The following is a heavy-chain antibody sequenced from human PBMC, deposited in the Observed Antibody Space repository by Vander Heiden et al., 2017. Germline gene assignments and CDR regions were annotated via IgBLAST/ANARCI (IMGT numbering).Heavy chain of an antibody. V-gene: IGHV3-74*03. CDR3: ARESAVERIAFDI. CDR2: INSDGSST. D-gene: IGHD2-2*01. CDR1: GFTFSRFW. Sequence: EVRLEESGGGLVQPGGSLRLSCSASGFTFSRFWMHWVRQAQGKGLVWVSRINSDGSSTMYADTVKGRFTISRDNAKNTVYLQMNSLRADDTAIYYCARESAVERIAFDIWGQGTMVTVSS. J-gene: IGHJ3*02.